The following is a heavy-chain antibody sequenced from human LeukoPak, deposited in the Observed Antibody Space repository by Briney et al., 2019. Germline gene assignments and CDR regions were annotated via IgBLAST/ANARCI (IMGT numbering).Heavy chain of an antibody. CDR1: GGSISSYY. CDR3: ARDGGVVVAAAPAVFDI. CDR2: IYTSGST. J-gene: IGHJ3*02. Sequence: SETLSLTCTVSGGSISSYYWSWIRQPAGKELEWIGRIYTSGSTNYNPSLKSRVSMSADMSKNQFSLKLSSVTAADTAVYYCARDGGVVVAAAPAVFDIWGQGTMVTVSS. D-gene: IGHD2-2*01. V-gene: IGHV4-4*07.